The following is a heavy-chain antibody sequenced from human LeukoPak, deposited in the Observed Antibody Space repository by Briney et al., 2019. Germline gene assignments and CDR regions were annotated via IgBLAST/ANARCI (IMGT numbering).Heavy chain of an antibody. CDR2: IYYSGST. CDR3: ARVFVYCSGGSCYWGWFDP. Sequence: SSETLSLTCTVSGGSISSYYWSWIRQPPGKGLEWIGYIYYSGSTNYNPSLKSRVTISVDTSKNQFSLKLSSVTAADTAVYYCARVFVYCSGGSCYWGWFDPWGQGTLVTVSS. V-gene: IGHV4-59*01. D-gene: IGHD2-15*01. J-gene: IGHJ5*02. CDR1: GGSISSYY.